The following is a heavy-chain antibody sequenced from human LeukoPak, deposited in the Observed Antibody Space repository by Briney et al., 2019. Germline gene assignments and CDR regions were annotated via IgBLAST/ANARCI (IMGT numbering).Heavy chain of an antibody. Sequence: SGGSLRLSCAASGFTFISYGMHWVRQAPGKGLEWVAFIRSDGSNKYYADSVKGRFTISRDNAKNSLYLQMNSLRAEDTAVYYCASGGVTAPLDYWGQGTLVTVSS. CDR3: ASGGVTAPLDY. CDR2: IRSDGSNK. CDR1: GFTFISYG. J-gene: IGHJ4*02. D-gene: IGHD2-21*02. V-gene: IGHV3-30*02.